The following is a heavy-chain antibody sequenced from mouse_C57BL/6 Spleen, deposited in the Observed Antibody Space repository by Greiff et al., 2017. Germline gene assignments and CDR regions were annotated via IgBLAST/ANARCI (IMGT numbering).Heavy chain of an antibody. CDR3: ARANWDVRDYFDY. V-gene: IGHV1-80*01. Sequence: QVQLQQSGAELVKPGASVKISCKASGYAFSSYWMNWVKQRPGKGLEWIGQIYPGDGDTNYNGQFKGKATLTADKSSSTAYMQLSSLTSEDSAVXFCARANWDVRDYFDYWGQGTTLTVSS. J-gene: IGHJ2*01. D-gene: IGHD4-1*01. CDR2: IYPGDGDT. CDR1: GYAFSSYW.